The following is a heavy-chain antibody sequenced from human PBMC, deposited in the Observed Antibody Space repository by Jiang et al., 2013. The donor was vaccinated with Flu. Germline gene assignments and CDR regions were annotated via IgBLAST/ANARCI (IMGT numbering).Heavy chain of an antibody. CDR2: KYYSGGSNY. J-gene: IGHJ4*02. D-gene: IGHD5-24*01. CDR3: ARRVEMATIWY. Sequence: PGLVKPSETLSLTCIVSSGPISGYYWSWIRQPPGRGLEWIGYKYYSGGSNYNYNPSLKSRVTISVDTSKNQISLHLTSVTAADTAVYYCARRVEMATIWYWGQGTLVTVS. V-gene: IGHV4-59*08. CDR1: SGPISGYY.